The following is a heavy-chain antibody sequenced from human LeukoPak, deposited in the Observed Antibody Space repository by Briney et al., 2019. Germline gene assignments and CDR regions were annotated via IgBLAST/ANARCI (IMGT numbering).Heavy chain of an antibody. D-gene: IGHD6-6*01. CDR3: ARARPKYYFDY. J-gene: IGHJ4*02. Sequence: GGSLRLSCAASGFTFSDYYMSWIRQAPGKGLEWVSYISSSGSTIYYADSVKGRFTISRDNAKNSLYLQMNSLRAEDTTVYYCARARPKYYFDYWGQGTLVTVSS. CDR1: GFTFSDYY. CDR2: ISSSGSTI. V-gene: IGHV3-11*01.